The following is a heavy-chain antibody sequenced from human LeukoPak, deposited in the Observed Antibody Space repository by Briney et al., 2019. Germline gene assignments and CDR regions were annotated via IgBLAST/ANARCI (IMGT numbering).Heavy chain of an antibody. D-gene: IGHD4-11*01. CDR1: GGSISSSSYY. Sequence: SETLSLTCTVSGGSISSSSYYWGWIRQPPGKGLEWIGSIYYSGSTNYNPSLKSRVTISVDTSKNQFSLKLSSVTAADTAVYYCARELQSWFDPWGQGTLVTVSS. CDR2: IYYSGST. CDR3: ARELQSWFDP. J-gene: IGHJ5*02. V-gene: IGHV4-39*07.